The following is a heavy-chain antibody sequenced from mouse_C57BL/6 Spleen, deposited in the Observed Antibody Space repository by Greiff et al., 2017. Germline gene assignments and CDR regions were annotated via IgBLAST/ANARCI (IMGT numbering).Heavy chain of an antibody. CDR3: ARTTMVTLFDY. CDR2: IDPSDSET. Sequence: QVQLQQPAAELVRPGSSVKLSCKASGYTFTSYWMHWVKQRPIQGLEWIGNIDPSDSETHYNQKFKDKATLTVDKSSSTAYMQLSSLTSEDSAVYYCARTTMVTLFDYWGQGTTLTVSS. D-gene: IGHD2-2*01. J-gene: IGHJ2*01. CDR1: GYTFTSYW. V-gene: IGHV1-52*01.